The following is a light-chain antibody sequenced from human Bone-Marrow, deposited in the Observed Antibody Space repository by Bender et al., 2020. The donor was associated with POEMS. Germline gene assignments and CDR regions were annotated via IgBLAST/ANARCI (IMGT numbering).Light chain of an antibody. V-gene: IGLV1-40*01. Sequence: QSVLTQPPSVSEAPGQRVTISCTGSSSNIGANYDVHWYQQFPGTAPKLLIYGNNNRPSGVPDRISGSKSGTTASLAITGLQAEDEADYYCQAYDKSLGGWVFGGGTKVTVL. CDR1: SSNIGANYD. J-gene: IGLJ3*02. CDR3: QAYDKSLGGWV. CDR2: GNN.